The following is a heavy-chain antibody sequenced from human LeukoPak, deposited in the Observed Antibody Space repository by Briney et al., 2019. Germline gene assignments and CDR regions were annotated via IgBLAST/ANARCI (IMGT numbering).Heavy chain of an antibody. CDR1: GGSFSGYY. V-gene: IGHV4-34*01. CDR2: INHSGST. CDR3: ARGPRWLRY. J-gene: IGHJ4*02. Sequence: PSETLSLTCAVYGGSFSGYYWSWIRQPPGKGLEWIGEINHSGSTNYNPSLKSRVTISVDTSKNRFSLKLSSVTAADTAVYYCARGPRWLRYWGQGTLVTVSS. D-gene: IGHD3-22*01.